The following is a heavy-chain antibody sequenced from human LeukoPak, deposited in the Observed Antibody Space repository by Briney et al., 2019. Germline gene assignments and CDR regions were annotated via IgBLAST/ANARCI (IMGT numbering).Heavy chain of an antibody. CDR3: ARSYYDILTGYLPDAFDI. Sequence: GGSLRLSCAASGFTVSSNYMSWVRQAPGKGVEGVSVIYSGGSTYYADSVKGRFTISRDNSKNTLYLQMNGLRAEDTAVYYCARSYYDILTGYLPDAFDIWGQGTMVTVSS. D-gene: IGHD3-9*01. CDR2: IYSGGST. V-gene: IGHV3-66*01. J-gene: IGHJ3*02. CDR1: GFTVSSNY.